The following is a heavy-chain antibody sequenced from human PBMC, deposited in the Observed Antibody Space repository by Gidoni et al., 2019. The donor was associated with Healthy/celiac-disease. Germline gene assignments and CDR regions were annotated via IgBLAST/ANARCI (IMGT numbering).Heavy chain of an antibody. Sequence: EVQRVESGGGRVKPGGSLRLSCAASGFAFSSYSMNWVRQAPGKWLEWVSSISSSSSYIYYAYSVKGRFTISRDNAKNSLYLQMNSLRAEDTAVYYCARPYYYDSSDPHAFDIWGQGTMVTVSS. CDR3: ARPYYYDSSDPHAFDI. V-gene: IGHV3-21*01. CDR2: ISSSSSYI. J-gene: IGHJ3*02. D-gene: IGHD3-22*01. CDR1: GFAFSSYS.